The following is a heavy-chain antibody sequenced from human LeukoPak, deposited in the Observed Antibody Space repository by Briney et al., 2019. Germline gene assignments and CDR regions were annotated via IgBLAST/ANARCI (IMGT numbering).Heavy chain of an antibody. Sequence: GGSLRLSVAASGFTVSSNYMSWVRKAPGRGLEGVSVIYSGSSTYYPDSVKGRFNISRDISKNTVYLQMNSLRAEDTAVYYCARSGVLRYFGNSWGQGTLVTVSS. CDR2: IYSGSST. V-gene: IGHV3-66*01. CDR1: GFTVSSNY. J-gene: IGHJ4*02. D-gene: IGHD3-9*01. CDR3: ARSGVLRYFGNS.